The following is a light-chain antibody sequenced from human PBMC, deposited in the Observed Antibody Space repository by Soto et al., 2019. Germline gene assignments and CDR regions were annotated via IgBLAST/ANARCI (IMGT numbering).Light chain of an antibody. V-gene: IGKV3-20*01. CDR1: QTVSRNY. J-gene: IGKJ5*01. Sequence: EIMLAQSPDTLSLKPGERATLSCTVSQTVSRNYLAWCQQRLGQAPRLLISGASNRATGIPDRFSGSGSATDFSLIISSLEPEDFALYFCQQYGTSPMTFGQGTLLEIK. CDR2: GAS. CDR3: QQYGTSPMT.